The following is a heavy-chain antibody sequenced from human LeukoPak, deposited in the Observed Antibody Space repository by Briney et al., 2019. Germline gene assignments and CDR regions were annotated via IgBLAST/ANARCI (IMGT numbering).Heavy chain of an antibody. CDR3: ALTEEMATIFFDAFDI. CDR2: ISGSGGST. Sequence: GGSLRLSCAASGFTFSIYAMSWVRQAPGQGLEWVSAISGSGGSTYYADFVKGRFTISRDNSKNTLYLQMNSLRAEDTAVYYSALTEEMATIFFDAFDIWGQGTMVTVSS. CDR1: GFTFSIYA. D-gene: IGHD5-24*01. V-gene: IGHV3-23*01. J-gene: IGHJ3*02.